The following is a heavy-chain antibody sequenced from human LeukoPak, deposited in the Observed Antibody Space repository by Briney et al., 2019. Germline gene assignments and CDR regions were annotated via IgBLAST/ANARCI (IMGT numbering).Heavy chain of an antibody. J-gene: IGHJ4*02. V-gene: IGHV4-59*01. CDR1: GGSFSGYY. Sequence: SETLSLTCAVYGGSFSGYYWSWIRQPPGKGLEWLGYISSSGSTNYSPSLKSRVTISVDTSKNQFSLKLSSVTAADPAVYYCARAVNYYDSSGRVWYFDYWGQGTLVTVSS. D-gene: IGHD3-22*01. CDR2: ISSSGST. CDR3: ARAVNYYDSSGRVWYFDY.